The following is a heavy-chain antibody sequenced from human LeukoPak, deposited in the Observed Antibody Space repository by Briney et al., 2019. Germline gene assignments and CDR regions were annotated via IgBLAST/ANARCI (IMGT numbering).Heavy chain of an antibody. CDR2: IIPIFGTA. V-gene: IGHV1-69*05. CDR1: GGTFSSYA. CDR3: AGEVRFRTAMVIIAMDY. Sequence: SVKVSCKASGGTFSSYAISWVRQAPGQGLEWMGGIIPIFGTANYAQKFQGRVTITTDESTSTVYMELSSLRSEDTAVYYCAGEVRFRTAMVIIAMDYWGQGTLVTVSS. J-gene: IGHJ4*02. D-gene: IGHD5-18*01.